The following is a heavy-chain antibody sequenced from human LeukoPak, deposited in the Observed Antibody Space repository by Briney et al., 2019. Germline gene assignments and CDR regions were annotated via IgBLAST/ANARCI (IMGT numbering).Heavy chain of an antibody. CDR1: GYTFTGYY. D-gene: IGHD3-22*01. J-gene: IGHJ4*02. V-gene: IGHV1-2*02. CDR2: INPNSGGT. CDR3: ARDQHYYDSSGYYS. Sequence: GASVKVSCKASGYTFTGYYMHWVRQAPGQGLVWMGWINPNSGGTNYAQKFQGRVTMTRDTSISTAYMELSRLRSDDTAVYYCARDQHYYDSSGYYSWGQGTLVTVSP.